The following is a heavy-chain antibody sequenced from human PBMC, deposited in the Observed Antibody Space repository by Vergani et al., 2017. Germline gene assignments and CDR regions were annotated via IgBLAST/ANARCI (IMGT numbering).Heavy chain of an antibody. CDR1: GFSFTTYA. Sequence: EVQLLESGGDLVQPGGSLRLSCAASGFSFTTYAMSWVRQAPGKGLEWVSTINTNGDYTRYGDSVKGRFTISRDNSKSTLYLQMNSLRAEDTAIYYCARDSPNTAMVTGDYWGQGTLVTVSS. CDR2: INTNGDYT. CDR3: ARDSPNTAMVTGDY. V-gene: IGHV3-23*01. J-gene: IGHJ4*02. D-gene: IGHD5-18*01.